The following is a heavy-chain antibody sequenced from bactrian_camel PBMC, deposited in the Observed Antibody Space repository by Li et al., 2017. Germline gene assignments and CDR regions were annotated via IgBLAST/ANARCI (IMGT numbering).Heavy chain of an antibody. Sequence: HVQLVESGGGSVEVGGSLRLSCSASGFTFSRYGMVWVRQAPGKGLEWVSGIYDDDANYTDSVKGRFTISRDNAKNTLFLQMNSLKHEDTAMYYCAVDRTRRETYTPKGCNPKNPDFAYWGQGTQVTVS. CDR3: AVDRTRRETYTPKGCNPKNPDFAY. CDR1: GFTFSRYG. J-gene: IGHJ6*01. V-gene: IGHV3S6*01. D-gene: IGHD6*01. CDR2: IYDDDA.